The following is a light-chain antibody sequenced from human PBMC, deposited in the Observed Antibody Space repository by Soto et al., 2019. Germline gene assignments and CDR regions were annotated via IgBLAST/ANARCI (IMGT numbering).Light chain of an antibody. CDR2: GAS. CDR1: QSVSSSW. CDR3: QQYGSSPLT. V-gene: IGKV3-20*01. Sequence: EIVLTQSPGTLSLSPGERATLSCRASQSVSSSWLAWYQQKPGQAPRLLIYGASSRATGIPDRFSGSGSGTDFTLTISRLEPEDFAVYYCQQYGSSPLTFGGGTKVDIK. J-gene: IGKJ4*01.